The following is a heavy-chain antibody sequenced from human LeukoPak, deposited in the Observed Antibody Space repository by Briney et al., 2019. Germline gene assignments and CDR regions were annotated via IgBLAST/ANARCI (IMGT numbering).Heavy chain of an antibody. CDR1: GFTFIRFG. V-gene: IGHV3-30*06. CDR3: VRDECLEQLAYYFDS. CDR2: TSYGGQHK. J-gene: IGHJ4*02. Sequence: PGGSLRHSCAASGFTFIRFGMHCVRQAPGKGLEWVAATSYGGQHKYYTESVRGRFTIPRDNSNDTLYLQMNSLRPEDTALYYCVRDECLEQLAYYFDSWGQGTLVTVSS. D-gene: IGHD1-1*01.